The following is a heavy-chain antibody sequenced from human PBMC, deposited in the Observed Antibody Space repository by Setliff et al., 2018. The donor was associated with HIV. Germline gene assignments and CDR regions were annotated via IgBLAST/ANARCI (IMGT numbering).Heavy chain of an antibody. CDR2: ISGSGRTT. V-gene: IGHV3-23*01. D-gene: IGHD3-16*01. Sequence: PGGSLRLSCEGSGFDFSDYYMSWVRQAPGKGLEWVSSISGSGRTTTYPDSMKGRFTISRDNSGNMLYLQMDFLRAEDTATYYCATRHDGRYFDYWGQGTLVTVSS. J-gene: IGHJ4*02. CDR1: GFDFSDYY. CDR3: ATRHDGRYFDY.